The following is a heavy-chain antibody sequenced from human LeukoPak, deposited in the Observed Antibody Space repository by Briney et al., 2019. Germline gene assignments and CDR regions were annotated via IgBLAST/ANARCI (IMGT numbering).Heavy chain of an antibody. J-gene: IGHJ5*02. V-gene: IGHV3-21*01. CDR2: ISSSSSYI. CDR1: GFTFSSYS. D-gene: IGHD3-10*01. CDR3: ARAITMVRGLGWFDP. Sequence: GGSLRLSCAASGFTFSSYSMNWVRQAPGKGLEWVSSISSSSSYIYYADSVKGRFTISRDNAKNSLYLQMNSLRAEDTAVYYCARAITMVRGLGWFDPWGQGTLVTVSS.